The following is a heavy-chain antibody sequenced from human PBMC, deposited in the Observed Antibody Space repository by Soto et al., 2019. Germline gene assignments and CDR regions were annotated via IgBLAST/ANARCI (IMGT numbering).Heavy chain of an antibody. V-gene: IGHV1-2*04. D-gene: IGHD5-18*01. J-gene: IGHJ4*02. CDR2: INPNSGGT. Sequence: ASVKVSCKASVYTFTGYYMHWVRQAPGQGLEWMGWINPNSGGTNYAQKFQGWVTMTRDTSISTAYMELSRLRSDDTAVYYCARGSGYSYGEIDYWGQGTLVTVSS. CDR3: ARGSGYSYGEIDY. CDR1: VYTFTGYY.